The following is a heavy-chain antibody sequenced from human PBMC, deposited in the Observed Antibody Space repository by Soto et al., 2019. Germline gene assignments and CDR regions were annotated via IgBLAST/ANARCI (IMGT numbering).Heavy chain of an antibody. CDR1: GGTFSSYA. CDR2: IIPIFGTA. J-gene: IGHJ6*02. D-gene: IGHD2-2*01. V-gene: IGHV1-69*01. Sequence: QVQLVQSGAEVKKPGSSVKVSCKASGGTFSSYAISWVRHAPGQGLEWMGGIIPIFGTANYAQKFQGRVTLTADESTSTAYMELSSLRSADPAVYYCAGGCSSTSCYSPYYYYGMDVWGQGTTVTVSS. CDR3: AGGCSSTSCYSPYYYYGMDV.